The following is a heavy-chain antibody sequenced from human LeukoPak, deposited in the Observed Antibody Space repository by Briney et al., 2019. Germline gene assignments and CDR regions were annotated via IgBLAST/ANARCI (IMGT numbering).Heavy chain of an antibody. V-gene: IGHV1-46*01. J-gene: IGHJ5*02. CDR1: GYTFTSYY. CDR3: AREGRYYDTSALHAVNWFDP. Sequence: PLASVKVSCKASGYTFTSYYLHWVRQAPGQGLEWMGIINPSAGSTNYAQKFQGRVTMTRDMSTSTVYMELSSLRSEDTAVYYCAREGRYYDTSALHAVNWFDPWGQGTLVTVSS. CDR2: INPSAGST. D-gene: IGHD3-22*01.